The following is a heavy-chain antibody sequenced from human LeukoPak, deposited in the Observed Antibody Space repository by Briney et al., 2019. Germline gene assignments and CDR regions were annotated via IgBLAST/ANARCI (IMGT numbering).Heavy chain of an antibody. D-gene: IGHD3-10*01. CDR1: GGSFSGYY. J-gene: IGHJ4*02. CDR3: ARDRGRGAFDY. CDR2: INHSGST. Sequence: SETLSLTCAVYGGSFSGYYWSWIRQRPGKGLEWIGEINHSGSTNYNPSLKSRVTISVDTSKNQFSLKLSSVTAADTAVYYCARDRGRGAFDYWGQGTLVTVSS. V-gene: IGHV4-34*01.